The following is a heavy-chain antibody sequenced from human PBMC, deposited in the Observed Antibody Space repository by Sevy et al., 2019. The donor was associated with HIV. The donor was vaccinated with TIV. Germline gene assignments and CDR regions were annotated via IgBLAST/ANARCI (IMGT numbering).Heavy chain of an antibody. Sequence: GGCLRLSCAASGFTFHTSAMHWVRQAPGKGLEWVSGINWIGAATGYADSVRGRFTISRDDAKNSLFLHMNRLRPEDAAFSSCAKDMSRGGTGTGLDYWGQGTLVTVSS. V-gene: IGHV3-9*01. J-gene: IGHJ4*02. CDR2: INWIGAAT. CDR1: GFTFHTSA. CDR3: AKDMSRGGTGTGLDY. D-gene: IGHD1-7*01.